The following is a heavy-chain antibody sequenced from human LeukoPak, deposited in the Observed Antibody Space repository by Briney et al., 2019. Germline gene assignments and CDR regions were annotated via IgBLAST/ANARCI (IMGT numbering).Heavy chain of an antibody. J-gene: IGHJ4*02. V-gene: IGHV4-61*02. CDR2: IYTSGST. CDR3: ARRSLAAAGTTFDY. CDR1: GNSISSGDYY. Sequence: SETLSLTCTVSGNSISSGDYYWSWIRQPAGKGLEWIGRIYTSGSTTYNPSLKSRVTISGDTSENQFSLRLSSVTAADTAVYYCARRSLAAAGTTFDYWGQGTLVTVSS. D-gene: IGHD6-13*01.